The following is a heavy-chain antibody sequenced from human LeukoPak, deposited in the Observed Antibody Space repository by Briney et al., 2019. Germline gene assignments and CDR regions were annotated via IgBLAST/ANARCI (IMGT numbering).Heavy chain of an antibody. D-gene: IGHD3-22*01. CDR3: AKDRDSSGYYSF. CDR1: GYTFTSYG. V-gene: IGHV1-18*01. CDR2: ISAYNGNT. J-gene: IGHJ4*02. Sequence: ASVKVSCNASGYTFTSYGISWVRQAPGQGLEWMGWISAYNGNTNYAQKLQGRVTMTTDTSTSTAYMELRSLRSDDTAVYYCAKDRDSSGYYSFWGQGTLVTVSS.